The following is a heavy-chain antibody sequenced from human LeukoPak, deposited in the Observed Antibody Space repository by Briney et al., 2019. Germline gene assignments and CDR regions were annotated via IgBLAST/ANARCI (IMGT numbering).Heavy chain of an antibody. CDR2: ISGSGGST. Sequence: GGSLRLSCAASGFTFSSYAMSWVRQAPGKGLEWVSAISGSGGSTYYADSVKGRFTISRDNSKNTLYLQMNSLRAEDTAVYYCAKDSHILPGIAVAGTDYWGQGTLVTVSS. CDR1: GFTFSSYA. V-gene: IGHV3-23*01. D-gene: IGHD6-19*01. J-gene: IGHJ4*02. CDR3: AKDSHILPGIAVAGTDY.